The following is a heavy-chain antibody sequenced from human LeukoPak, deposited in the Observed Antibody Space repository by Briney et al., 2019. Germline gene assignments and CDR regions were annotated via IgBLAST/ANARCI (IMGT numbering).Heavy chain of an antibody. D-gene: IGHD3-22*01. CDR3: ARVIPDYYDSLGAFDI. CDR2: ISAYNGNT. V-gene: IGHV1-18*01. Sequence: ASVKVSCKASGYTFTSYGISWVRQAPGQGLEWMGWISAYNGNTNYAQKLQGRVTMTTDTSTSTAYMELRSLRSDDTAVYYCARVIPDYYDSLGAFDIWGQGTTVTVSS. CDR1: GYTFTSYG. J-gene: IGHJ3*02.